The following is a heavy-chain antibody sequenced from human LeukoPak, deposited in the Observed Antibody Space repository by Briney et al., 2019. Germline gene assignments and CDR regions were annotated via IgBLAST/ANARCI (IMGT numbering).Heavy chain of an antibody. CDR1: GFTFTDYW. CDR3: AKEGRGMGAATIDY. CDR2: SNSDESST. Sequence: PGGSLRLSCAASGFTFTDYWMHWVRQAPGKGLVWVSRSNSDESSTSYADSVKGRFTISRDNAKKTVYLQMNSLRAEDTAVYYCAKEGRGMGAATIDYWGQGTLVTVSS. J-gene: IGHJ4*02. D-gene: IGHD1-26*01. V-gene: IGHV3-74*01.